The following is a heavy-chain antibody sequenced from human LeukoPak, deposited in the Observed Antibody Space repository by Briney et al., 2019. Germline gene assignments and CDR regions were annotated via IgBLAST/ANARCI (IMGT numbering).Heavy chain of an antibody. D-gene: IGHD2-21*02. CDR3: ARSYCGGDCNLDF. V-gene: IGHV5-51*01. CDR1: GYRLSNYW. J-gene: IGHJ4*02. CDR2: IYLGDSDT. Sequence: GESLKISCKVSGYRLSNYWIGWVRQMPGKGLEWMGSIYLGDSDTRYSPSSQGQVTISADKSISTAYLQWSSLKASDSSMYYCARSYCGGDCNLDFWGQGTLVTVSS.